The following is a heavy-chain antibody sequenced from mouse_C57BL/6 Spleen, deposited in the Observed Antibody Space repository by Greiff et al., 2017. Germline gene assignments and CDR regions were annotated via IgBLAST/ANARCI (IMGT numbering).Heavy chain of an antibody. CDR2: INPNYGTT. Sequence: EVQLQQSGPELVKPGASVKISCKASGYSFTDYNMNWVKQSNGKSLEWIGVINPNYGTTSYNQKFTGQATLPVDQSSRTAYMQLNSLTSEDSAVYYCARDYDYEGSFDDWGQGTTLTVSS. J-gene: IGHJ2*01. CDR3: ARDYDYEGSFDD. CDR1: GYSFTDYN. V-gene: IGHV1-39*01. D-gene: IGHD2-4*01.